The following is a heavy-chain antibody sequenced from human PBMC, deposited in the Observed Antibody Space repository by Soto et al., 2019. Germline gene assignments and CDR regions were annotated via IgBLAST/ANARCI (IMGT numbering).Heavy chain of an antibody. Sequence: SETLSLTCSVSGASIRSGGYYWSWLRQPPGKGLEWIGHIYYTGTTFYSPSLKSRLTISLDTSKNQFSLDLMSVTAADTAMYYCARLEMASVKWGPGTLVTVSS. D-gene: IGHD6-6*01. J-gene: IGHJ4*02. V-gene: IGHV4-31*03. CDR1: GASIRSGGYY. CDR3: ARLEMASVK. CDR2: IYYTGTT.